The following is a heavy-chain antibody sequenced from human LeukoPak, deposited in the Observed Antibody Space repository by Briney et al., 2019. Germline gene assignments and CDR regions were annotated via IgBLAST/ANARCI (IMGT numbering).Heavy chain of an antibody. D-gene: IGHD1-26*01. J-gene: IGHJ4*02. V-gene: IGHV3-23*01. CDR3: AKVRRGGSYYYFDY. CDR1: GFTFSSYA. CDR2: ISGSGGST. Sequence: PGGSLRLSCAASGFTFSSYAMSWVRQAPGKGLEWVSAISGSGGSTYYADSVKGRFTISRDNSKNTLYLQMNSLRAEDTAAYYCAKVRRGGSYYYFDYWGQGTLVTVSS.